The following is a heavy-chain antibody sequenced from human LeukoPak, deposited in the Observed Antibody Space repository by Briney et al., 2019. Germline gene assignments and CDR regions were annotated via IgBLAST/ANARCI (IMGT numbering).Heavy chain of an antibody. CDR3: ARSDDTRGYQLDY. CDR1: VGSLSSYY. V-gene: IGHV4-4*07. J-gene: IGHJ4*02. CDR2: IDSSGNT. Sequence: SETLSLTCTVSVGSLSSYYWNWIRQPAGKGLQWIGRIDSSGNTHYNPSLKSRVTMPVDTSKNQFSLKLNSVTAADTAVYYCARSDDTRGYQLDYWGQGTLVTVSS. D-gene: IGHD3-22*01.